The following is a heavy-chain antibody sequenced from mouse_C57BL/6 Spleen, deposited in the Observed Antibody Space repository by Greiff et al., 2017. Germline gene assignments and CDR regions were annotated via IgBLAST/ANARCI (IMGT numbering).Heavy chain of an antibody. CDR3: ARHEDRGYYFDY. V-gene: IGHV1-62-2*01. CDR1: GYTFTEYT. CDR2: FYPGSGSI. D-gene: IGHD3-1*01. J-gene: IGHJ2*01. Sequence: VQLQQSGAELVKPGASVKLSCKASGYTFTEYTIHWVKQRSGQGLEWIGWFYPGSGSIKYNEKFKDKATLTADKSSSTVYMELSRLPSEDSAVYVGARHEDRGYYFDYWGQGTTLTVSS.